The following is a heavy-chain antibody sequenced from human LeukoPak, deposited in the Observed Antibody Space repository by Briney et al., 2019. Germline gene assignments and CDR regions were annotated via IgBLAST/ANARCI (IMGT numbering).Heavy chain of an antibody. V-gene: IGHV4-34*01. CDR2: INHSGST. Sequence: SETLSLTCTVSGGSISSYYWSWIRQPPGKGLEWIGEINHSGSTNYNPSLKSRVTISVDTSKNQFSLKLSSVTAADTAVYYCARFPRWCSSTSCYKGGDFDYWGQGTLVTVSS. CDR3: ARFPRWCSSTSCYKGGDFDY. CDR1: GGSISSYY. D-gene: IGHD2-2*02. J-gene: IGHJ4*02.